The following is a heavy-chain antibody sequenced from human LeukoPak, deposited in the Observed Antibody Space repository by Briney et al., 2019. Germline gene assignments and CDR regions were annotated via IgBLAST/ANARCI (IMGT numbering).Heavy chain of an antibody. D-gene: IGHD6-6*01. CDR1: GFTFSSYA. CDR3: AKEGSWYSSSSGHFDY. J-gene: IGHJ4*02. Sequence: PGGSLRLSCAASGFTFSSYAMSWVRQAPGKGLEWVSAISGSGGSTYYADSVKGRFTISRDNSKNTLYLQMNSLRAEDTAVYYCAKEGSWYSSSSGHFDYWGQGTLVTVSS. CDR2: ISGSGGST. V-gene: IGHV3-23*01.